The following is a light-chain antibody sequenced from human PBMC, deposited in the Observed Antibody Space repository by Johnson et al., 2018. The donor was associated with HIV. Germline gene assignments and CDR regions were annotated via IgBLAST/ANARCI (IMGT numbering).Light chain of an antibody. Sequence: SVLTQPPSVSAAPGQTVTISCSGSSSNIGNNYVSWYQQLPGTAPKLLIYENNKRPSGIPYRFSGSKSGTSATLGITGLQTGAEADYYCGTWDSSLRSVFFGSGTKVTVL. V-gene: IGLV1-51*02. CDR1: SSNIGNNY. CDR2: ENN. J-gene: IGLJ1*01. CDR3: GTWDSSLRSVF.